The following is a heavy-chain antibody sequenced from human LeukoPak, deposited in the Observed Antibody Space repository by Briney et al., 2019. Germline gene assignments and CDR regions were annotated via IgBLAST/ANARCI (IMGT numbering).Heavy chain of an antibody. CDR2: INSDGSST. J-gene: IGHJ4*02. D-gene: IGHD1-26*01. CDR3: ARSEWELLPADY. V-gene: IGHV3-74*01. CDR1: GFTFSSYW. Sequence: GGSLRLSCAASGFTFSSYWMHWVRRAPGKGLVWVSRINSDGSSTSYADSVKGRFTISRDNAKNTLYLQMNSLRAEDTAVYYCARSEWELLPADYWGQGTLVTVSS.